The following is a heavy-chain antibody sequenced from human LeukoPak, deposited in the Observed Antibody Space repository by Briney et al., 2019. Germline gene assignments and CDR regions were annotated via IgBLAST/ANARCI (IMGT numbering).Heavy chain of an antibody. Sequence: GRSLRLSCAASGFTFSDYAMHWVRQAPGKGLEWVSGISWNSGRIGYADSVKGRFTVSRDNAKNSLYLQVNSPRAEDTALYYCAKDISRYYDSSGHYYAGLDYWGQGTLVTVSS. J-gene: IGHJ4*02. V-gene: IGHV3-9*01. CDR3: AKDISRYYDSSGHYYAGLDY. D-gene: IGHD3-22*01. CDR1: GFTFSDYA. CDR2: ISWNSGRI.